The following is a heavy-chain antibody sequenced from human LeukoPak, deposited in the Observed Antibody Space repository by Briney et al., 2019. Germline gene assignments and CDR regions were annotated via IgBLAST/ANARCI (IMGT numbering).Heavy chain of an antibody. CDR2: INHSGST. CDR3: ARTPSPIVVVTAIPYYFDY. Sequence: PSETLSLTCAVYGGSFSGYYWSWIRQPPGRGLEWIGEINHSGSTNYNPSLKSRVTISVDTSKNQFSLKLSSVTAADTAVYYCARTPSPIVVVTAIPYYFDYWGQGTLVTVSS. CDR1: GGSFSGYY. D-gene: IGHD2-21*02. V-gene: IGHV4-34*01. J-gene: IGHJ4*02.